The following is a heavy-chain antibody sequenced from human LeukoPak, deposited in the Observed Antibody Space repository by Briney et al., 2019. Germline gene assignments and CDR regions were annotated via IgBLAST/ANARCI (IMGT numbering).Heavy chain of an antibody. CDR1: GYTFTSYG. Sequence: ASVKVSCKASGYTFTSYGISWVRQAPGQGLEWMGWISAYNGNTNYAQKLQGRVTMTTDTSTSTAYMELRSLRSDDTAVYYCASAHYYCSDAEGCFDYWGQGTLVTVSS. V-gene: IGHV1-18*01. CDR2: ISAYNGNT. D-gene: IGHD3-10*01. CDR3: ASAHYYCSDAEGCFDY. J-gene: IGHJ4*02.